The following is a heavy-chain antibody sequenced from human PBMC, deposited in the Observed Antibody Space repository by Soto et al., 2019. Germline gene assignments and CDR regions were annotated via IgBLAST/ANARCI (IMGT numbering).Heavy chain of an antibody. J-gene: IGHJ5*02. Sequence: SETLSLTCTVSGGSISSSSYYWGWIRQPPGKGLEWIGSIYYSGSTYYNPSLKSRVTISVDTSKNQFSLKLSSVTAADTAVYFCARSIAVAGNIFWFDPWGQGTLVTVSS. CDR3: ARSIAVAGNIFWFDP. CDR2: IYYSGST. CDR1: GGSISSSSYY. D-gene: IGHD6-19*01. V-gene: IGHV4-39*01.